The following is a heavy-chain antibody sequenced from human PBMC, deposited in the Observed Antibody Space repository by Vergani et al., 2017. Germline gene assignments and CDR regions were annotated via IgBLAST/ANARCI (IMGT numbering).Heavy chain of an antibody. CDR2: IFSNDEK. J-gene: IGHJ6*02. D-gene: IGHD2-2*01. CDR1: GFSLSNARMG. V-gene: IGHV2-26*01. Sequence: QVTLKESGPVLVKPTETLTLTCTVSGFSLSNARMGVSWIRQPXGKALEWLAHIFSNDEKSYSTSLKSRLTISKDTSKSQVVLTMTNMDPVDTATYYCARIPPHIATQQPASSYYYGMDVWGQGTTVTVSS. CDR3: ARIPPHIATQQPASSYYYGMDV.